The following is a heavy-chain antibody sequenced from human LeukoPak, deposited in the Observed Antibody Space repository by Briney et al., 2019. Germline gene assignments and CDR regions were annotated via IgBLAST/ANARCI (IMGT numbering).Heavy chain of an antibody. CDR1: EFTFSSYG. V-gene: IGHV3-30*03. CDR2: ISYDGSNK. Sequence: GGSLRLSCAASEFTFSSYGMHWVRQAPGKGLEWVAVISYDGSNKYYADSVKGRFTISRDNSKNTLYLQMNSLRAEDTAVYYCARASDLYFDYWGQGTLVTVSS. J-gene: IGHJ4*02. CDR3: ARASDLYFDY.